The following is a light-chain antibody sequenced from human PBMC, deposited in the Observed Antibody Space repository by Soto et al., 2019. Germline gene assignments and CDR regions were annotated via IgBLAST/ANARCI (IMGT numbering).Light chain of an antibody. Sequence: ESVLTQSPGTLSLSPGERATLSCRASQSVNSRFLAWYQLKPGQAPRLLIYGASNRATGIPDRFSGSGSGTDFSLTISRLEPEDFAVYYCQQYGSALTWTFGQGTKVEI. J-gene: IGKJ1*01. CDR2: GAS. CDR1: QSVNSRF. V-gene: IGKV3-20*01. CDR3: QQYGSALTWT.